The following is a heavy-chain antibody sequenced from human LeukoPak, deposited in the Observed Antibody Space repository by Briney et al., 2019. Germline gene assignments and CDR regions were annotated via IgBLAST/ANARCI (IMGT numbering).Heavy chain of an antibody. J-gene: IGHJ1*01. D-gene: IGHD1-1*01. CDR2: ISYDGSNK. CDR3: AKEGYPQRNAEYFQH. V-gene: IGHV3-30*18. Sequence: PGRSLRLSCAAPGFTFSSYGMHWVRQAPGKGLEWVAVISYDGSNKYYADSVKGRFTISRDNSKNTLYLQMNSLRAEDTAVYYCAKEGYPQRNAEYFQHWGQGTLVTVSS. CDR1: GFTFSSYG.